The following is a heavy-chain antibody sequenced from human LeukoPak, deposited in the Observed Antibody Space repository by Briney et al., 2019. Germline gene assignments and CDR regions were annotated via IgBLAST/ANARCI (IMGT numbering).Heavy chain of an antibody. CDR2: IRYDGSNK. D-gene: IGHD1-26*01. CDR3: ARVSIPYSGSYWRPNGGIDY. CDR1: GFTFSSYD. J-gene: IGHJ4*02. V-gene: IGHV3-30*02. Sequence: GGSLRLSCAASGFTFSSYDMHWVRQAPGKGLEWVAFIRYDGSNKYYVDSVKGRFTISRDNSKNTLYLQMNSLRAEDTAVYYCARVSIPYSGSYWRPNGGIDYWGQGTLVTVSS.